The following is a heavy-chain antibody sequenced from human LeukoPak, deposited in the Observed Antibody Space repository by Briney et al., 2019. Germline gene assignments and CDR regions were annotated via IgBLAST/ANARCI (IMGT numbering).Heavy chain of an antibody. J-gene: IGHJ4*02. CDR1: GGSISSGSYY. CDR3: ARAYSSSWYGGYFDY. CDR2: IYTSGST. D-gene: IGHD6-13*01. Sequence: SETLSLTCTVSGGSISSGSYYWSWIRQPAGKGLEWIGRIYTSGSTNYNPSLKSRVTISVDTSKNQFSLKLSSVTAADTAVYCCARAYSSSWYGGYFDYWGQGTLVTVSS. V-gene: IGHV4-61*02.